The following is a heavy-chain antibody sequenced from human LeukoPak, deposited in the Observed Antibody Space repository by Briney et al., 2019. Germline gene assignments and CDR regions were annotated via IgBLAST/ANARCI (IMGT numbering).Heavy chain of an antibody. J-gene: IGHJ3*02. CDR3: ARECGGDCPLDAFDI. CDR1: GGSFSGYY. D-gene: IGHD2-21*02. V-gene: IGHV4-59*01. CDR2: IYYSGST. Sequence: SETLSLTCAVYGGSFSGYYWSWIRQPPGKGLEWIGYIYYSGSTNYNPSLKSRVTISVDTSKNQFSLKLSSVTAADTAVYYCARECGGDCPLDAFDIWGQGTMVTVSS.